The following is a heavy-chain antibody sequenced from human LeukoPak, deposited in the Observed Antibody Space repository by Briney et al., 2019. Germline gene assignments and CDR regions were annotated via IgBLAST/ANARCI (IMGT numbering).Heavy chain of an antibody. CDR3: ASPGPFDY. V-gene: IGHV3-20*04. Sequence: GSLRLSCAASGLTFDGYGVSWVRQASGKGLAWFSGVNWNGGSTGYADSVKGRFTISRDNAKNSLYLQMNSLRAEDTAVYYCASPGPFDYWGQGTLVTVSS. CDR1: GLTFDGYG. J-gene: IGHJ4*02. CDR2: VNWNGGST.